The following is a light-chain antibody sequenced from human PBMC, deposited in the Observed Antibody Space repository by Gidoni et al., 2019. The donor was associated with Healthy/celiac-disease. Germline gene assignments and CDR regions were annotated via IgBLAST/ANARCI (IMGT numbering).Light chain of an antibody. J-gene: IGKJ3*01. CDR2: WAS. Sequence: DIVMTPSPAFLALSLGERATINCKSSQSVLYSSNNKNYLAWYQQKPGQPPKLLIYWASTRESGVPDRFSGSGSETDFTLTISSLQTEDVAVYYCQQYYSTPFTFGPGTKVDIK. CDR3: QQYYSTPFT. CDR1: QSVLYSSNNKNY. V-gene: IGKV4-1*01.